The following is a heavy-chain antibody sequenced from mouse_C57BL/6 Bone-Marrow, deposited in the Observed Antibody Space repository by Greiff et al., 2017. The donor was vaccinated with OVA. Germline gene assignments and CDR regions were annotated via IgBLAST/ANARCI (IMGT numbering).Heavy chain of an antibody. Sequence: EVMLVESGGGLVQPGGSLSLSCAASGFTFTDYYMSWVRQPPGKALEWLGFIRNKANGYTTEYSASVKGRFTISRDNSQSILYLQMNALRAEDSATYYCARYYYSKGYDMDYWGQGTSVTVSS. V-gene: IGHV7-3*01. CDR1: GFTFTDYY. D-gene: IGHD2-5*01. CDR3: ARYYYSKGYDMDY. CDR2: IRNKANGYTT. J-gene: IGHJ4*01.